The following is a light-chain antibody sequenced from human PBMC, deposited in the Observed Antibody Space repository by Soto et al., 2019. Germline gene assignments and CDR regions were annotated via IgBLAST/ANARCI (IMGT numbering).Light chain of an antibody. Sequence: DIVLTQSPATLSVSPGERVTLSCRARQSVSSNLAWYQQKPGQAPRLLIYGASTRATGIPDRFSGSGSGTDFTLTISRLEPEDFAVYYCQQYGSSPTTFGQGTRLEIK. CDR3: QQYGSSPTT. V-gene: IGKV3-20*01. J-gene: IGKJ5*01. CDR1: QSVSSN. CDR2: GAS.